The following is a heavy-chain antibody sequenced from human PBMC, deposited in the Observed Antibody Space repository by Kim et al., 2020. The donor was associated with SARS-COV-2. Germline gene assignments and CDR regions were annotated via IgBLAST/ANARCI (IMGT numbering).Heavy chain of an antibody. Sequence: SETLSLTCAVSGGSISSSNWWSWVRQPPGKGLEWIGEIYHSGSTNYNPSLKSRVTISVDKSKNQFSLKLSSVTAADTAVYYCASSSSWYAYYYYGMDVWGQGTTVTVSS. CDR3: ASSSSWYAYYYYGMDV. V-gene: IGHV4-4*02. J-gene: IGHJ6*02. CDR2: IYHSGST. CDR1: GGSISSSNW. D-gene: IGHD6-13*01.